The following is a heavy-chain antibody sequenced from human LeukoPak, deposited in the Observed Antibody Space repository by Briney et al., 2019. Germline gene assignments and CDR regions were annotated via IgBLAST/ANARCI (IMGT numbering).Heavy chain of an antibody. D-gene: IGHD6-19*01. Sequence: ASVKVSCKASGYTFTSYAIHWVRQAPGQRLEWMGWISAGNGNTEYSQNFQGRVTFISNTSATTAYMELSSLRSEDTAVYYCATAYSSGWFYFDYWGQGTLVTVSS. CDR3: ATAYSSGWFYFDY. V-gene: IGHV1-3*01. CDR2: ISAGNGNT. J-gene: IGHJ4*02. CDR1: GYTFTSYA.